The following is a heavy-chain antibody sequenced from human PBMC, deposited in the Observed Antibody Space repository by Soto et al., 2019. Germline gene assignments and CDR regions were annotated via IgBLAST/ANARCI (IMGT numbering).Heavy chain of an antibody. CDR1: GFTFSSYS. J-gene: IGHJ3*02. D-gene: IGHD6-6*01. V-gene: IGHV3-21*01. CDR2: ISSSSSYI. Sequence: GGSLRLSCAASGFTFSSYSMNWVRQAPGKGLEWVSSISSSSSYIYYADSVKGRFTISRDNAKNSLYLQMNSLRAEDTAVYYCARDPAYSSSGDDAFDIWGQGTMVTVSS. CDR3: ARDPAYSSSGDDAFDI.